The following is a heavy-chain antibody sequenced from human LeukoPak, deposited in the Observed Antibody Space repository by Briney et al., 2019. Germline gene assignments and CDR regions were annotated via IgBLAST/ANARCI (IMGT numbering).Heavy chain of an antibody. Sequence: PGRSLRLSRAASGFTFSSYGMHWVRQAPGKGLEWVAVISYDGSNKYYADSVKGRFTISRDNSMNTLYLQMNSLRAEDTAVYYCARDGPGHFDYWGQGTLVTVSS. CDR2: ISYDGSNK. V-gene: IGHV3-30*03. J-gene: IGHJ4*02. CDR3: ARDGPGHFDY. CDR1: GFTFSSYG.